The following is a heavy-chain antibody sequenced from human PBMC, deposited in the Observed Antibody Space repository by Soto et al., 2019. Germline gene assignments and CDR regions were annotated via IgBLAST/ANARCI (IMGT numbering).Heavy chain of an antibody. Sequence: LSLTCTVSGGSISSGDYYWSWIRQPPGKGLEWIGYIYYSGSTYYNPSLKSRVTISVDTSKNQFSLKLSSVTAADTAVYYCACFIAVAGTFWDGMDVWGQGTTVTVSS. V-gene: IGHV4-30-4*01. CDR2: IYYSGST. J-gene: IGHJ6*02. CDR3: ACFIAVAGTFWDGMDV. CDR1: GGSISSGDYY. D-gene: IGHD6-19*01.